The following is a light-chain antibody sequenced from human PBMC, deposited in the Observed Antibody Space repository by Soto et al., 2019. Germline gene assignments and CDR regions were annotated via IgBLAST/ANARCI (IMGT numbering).Light chain of an antibody. CDR3: QQYENPPT. CDR1: QDIGNF. V-gene: IGKV1-33*01. Sequence: DLQMTQSLPTLSASVGDSVTIXXQASQDIGNFLSWYQQKPGRAPELLIYDASNLEAGVPSRFRGSGSGTDFTFTISRLQPEDIATYYCQQYENPPTFGQGTRLEIK. J-gene: IGKJ5*01. CDR2: DAS.